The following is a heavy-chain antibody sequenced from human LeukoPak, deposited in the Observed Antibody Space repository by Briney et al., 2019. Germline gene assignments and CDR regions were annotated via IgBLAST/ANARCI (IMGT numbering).Heavy chain of an antibody. J-gene: IGHJ4*02. Sequence: ASAKVPCKASGYTFNSYTMNWVRQAPGQGLEWMGGIIPILGTTNYAQKFQGRVTITADESTNTAYMELFSLRSDDTAVYYCARSRGSSHEDYWGQGTLVTVSS. CDR1: GYTFNSYT. D-gene: IGHD1-26*01. V-gene: IGHV1-69*13. CDR3: ARSRGSSHEDY. CDR2: IIPILGTT.